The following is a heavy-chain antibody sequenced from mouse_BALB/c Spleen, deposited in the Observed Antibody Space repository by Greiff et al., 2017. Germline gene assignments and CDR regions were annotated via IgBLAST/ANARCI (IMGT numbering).Heavy chain of an antibody. V-gene: IGHV5-17*02. D-gene: IGHD2-14*01. CDR2: ISSGSSTI. CDR3: AREGGRYAAMDY. J-gene: IGHJ4*01. CDR1: GFTFSSFG. Sequence: EVKLQESGGGLVQPGGSRKLSCAASGFTFSSFGMHWVRQAPEKGLEWVAYISSGSSTIYYADTVKGRFTISRDNPKNTLFLQMTSLRSEDTAMYYCAREGGRYAAMDYWGQGTSVTVSS.